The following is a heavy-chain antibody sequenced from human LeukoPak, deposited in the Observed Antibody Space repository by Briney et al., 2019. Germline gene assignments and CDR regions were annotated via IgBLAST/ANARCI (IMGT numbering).Heavy chain of an antibody. D-gene: IGHD2-15*01. J-gene: IGHJ4*02. CDR2: IIPIFGIA. V-gene: IGHV1-69*04. CDR1: GGTFSSYA. Sequence: ASVKVSCKASGGTFSSYAISWVRQAPGQGLEWMGRIIPIFGIANYAQKFQGRVTITADKSTSTAYMELSSLRFEDTAMYYCAGMDDSIPFDYWGQGTLVTVSS. CDR3: AGMDDSIPFDY.